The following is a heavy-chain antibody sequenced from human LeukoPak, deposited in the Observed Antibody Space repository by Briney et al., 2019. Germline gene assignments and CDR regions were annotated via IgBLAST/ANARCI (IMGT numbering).Heavy chain of an antibody. V-gene: IGHV4-59*01. Sequence: SETLSLTCTVSGGSISSYYWSWIRQPPGKGLEWIGYIYYSGSTSYNPSLKSRVTISVDMSKNQFSLKLSSVTAADTAVYYCARGRVVGALDAFDIWGQGTMVTVSS. CDR2: IYYSGST. CDR3: ARGRVVGALDAFDI. J-gene: IGHJ3*02. D-gene: IGHD3-10*01. CDR1: GGSISSYY.